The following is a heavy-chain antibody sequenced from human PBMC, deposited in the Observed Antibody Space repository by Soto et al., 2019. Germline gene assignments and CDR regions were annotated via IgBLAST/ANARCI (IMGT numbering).Heavy chain of an antibody. CDR1: GFTFSSYG. J-gene: IGHJ4*02. CDR2: ISYDGINK. CDR3: AKSVYNWNDGFFDY. D-gene: IGHD1-1*01. V-gene: IGHV3-30*18. Sequence: QVQLVESGGGVVQPGRSLRLSCAASGFTFSSYGIHWVRQAPGKGLKWVSVISYDGINKYYADSVKGRFTISRDNSENTLYLQMNSLRAEDTAVYYCAKSVYNWNDGFFDYWGQGTLVTVSS.